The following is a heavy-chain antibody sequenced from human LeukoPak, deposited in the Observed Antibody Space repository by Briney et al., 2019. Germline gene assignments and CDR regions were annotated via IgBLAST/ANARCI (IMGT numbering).Heavy chain of an antibody. J-gene: IGHJ4*02. CDR3: ARGWLADSTVVTPYNY. CDR1: GYTFTSYG. D-gene: IGHD4-23*01. Sequence: SVKVSCKASGYTFTSYGISWVRQAPGQGLEWMGGITPMFGIAKYAQKFQGRVSISAVESMSTVHMELSSLRSEDTAKYYCARGWLADSTVVTPYNYWGQGTLVTVSS. V-gene: IGHV1-69*13. CDR2: ITPMFGIA.